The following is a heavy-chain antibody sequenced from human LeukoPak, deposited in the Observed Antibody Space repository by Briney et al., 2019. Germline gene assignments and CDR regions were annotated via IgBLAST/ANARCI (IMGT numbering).Heavy chain of an antibody. CDR3: AKMARSSRYYYFFMDV. CDR2: IGGSGNST. J-gene: IGHJ6*03. D-gene: IGHD3-16*02. CDR1: EVAFSRYA. V-gene: IGHV3-23*01. Sequence: GGSLRLSCAASEVAFSRYAMSWVRQAPGKGLEWVSTIGGSGNSTYYADSVKGRFTVSRDNSNDTMFLQLNSLRAEDTAVYYCAKMARSSRYYYFFMDVWGKGTAVTVSS.